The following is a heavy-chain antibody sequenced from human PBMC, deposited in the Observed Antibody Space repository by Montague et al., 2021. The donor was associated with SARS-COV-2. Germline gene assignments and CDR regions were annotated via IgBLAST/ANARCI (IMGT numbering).Heavy chain of an antibody. CDR2: IYYTGST. J-gene: IGHJ5*02. CDR1: GGSISSSSYC. Sequence: SETLSLTCTVSGGSISSSSYCWGWIRQPPGKGLEWIGSIYYTGSTYYNPSLKIRVTISVDTSKNQFSLKLSSVTAADTAVYYCARQEPILVVVAAARGWFDPWGQGTLVTVSS. V-gene: IGHV4-39*01. CDR3: ARQEPILVVVAAARGWFDP. D-gene: IGHD2-15*01.